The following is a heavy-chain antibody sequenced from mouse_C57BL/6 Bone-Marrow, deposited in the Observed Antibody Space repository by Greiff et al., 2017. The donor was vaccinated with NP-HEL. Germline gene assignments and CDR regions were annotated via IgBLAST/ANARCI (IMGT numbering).Heavy chain of an antibody. D-gene: IGHD1-1*01. CDR3: ARTLLITTVVATRGYYFDY. CDR1: GYTFTSYW. Sequence: QVQLQQPGTELVKPGASVKLSCKASGYTFTSYWMHWVKQRPGQGLEWIGNINPSNGGTNYNEKFKSKATLTVDKSSSTAYMQLSSLTSEDSAVYYCARTLLITTVVATRGYYFDYWGQGTTLTVSS. J-gene: IGHJ2*01. CDR2: INPSNGGT. V-gene: IGHV1-53*01.